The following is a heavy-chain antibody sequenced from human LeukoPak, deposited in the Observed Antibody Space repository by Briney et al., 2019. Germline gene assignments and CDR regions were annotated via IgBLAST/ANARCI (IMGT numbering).Heavy chain of an antibody. V-gene: IGHV1-69*13. CDR1: GCTFSSYA. Sequence: VPVSCMASGCTFSSYAISWVRQAPGQGLEWMGGIITIFSTENYAHKFQGRVTITADESTSTAYMELSSLRSEDTAVYYCASRIVATNRGGYWGQGTLVNVSS. CDR2: IITIFSTE. CDR3: ASRIVATNRGGY. J-gene: IGHJ4*02. D-gene: IGHD5-12*01.